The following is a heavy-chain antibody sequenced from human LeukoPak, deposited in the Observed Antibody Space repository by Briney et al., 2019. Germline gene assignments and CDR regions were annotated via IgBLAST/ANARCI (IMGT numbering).Heavy chain of an antibody. CDR2: ISSSSSYI. CDR3: ARDRGRITDY. V-gene: IGHV3-21*01. D-gene: IGHD1-14*01. CDR1: GFTFSSYS. J-gene: IGHJ4*02. Sequence: GGSLRLSCAASGFTFSSYSMKWVRQAPGKGLEWVSSISSSSSYIYYADSVKGRFTISRDNAKNSLYLQMNSLRAEDTAVYYCARDRGRITDYWGQGTLVTVSS.